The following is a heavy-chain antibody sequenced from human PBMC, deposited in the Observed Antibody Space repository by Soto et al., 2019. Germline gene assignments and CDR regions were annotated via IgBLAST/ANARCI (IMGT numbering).Heavy chain of an antibody. J-gene: IGHJ3*02. CDR3: AKDSSYHCNDGFIFDI. D-gene: IGHD1-1*01. CDR2: ISWNSGSI. V-gene: IGHV3-9*01. Sequence: EVQLVESGGGLVQPGRSLRLSCAASGFTFDDYAMHWVRQAPGKGLEWVSGISWNSGSIGYADSVKGRFTISRDNAKNSLYLQMNSLRAEDTALYYCAKDSSYHCNDGFIFDIWGQGTMVTVSS. CDR1: GFTFDDYA.